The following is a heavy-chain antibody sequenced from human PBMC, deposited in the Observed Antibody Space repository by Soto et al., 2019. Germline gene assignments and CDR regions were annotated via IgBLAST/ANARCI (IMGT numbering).Heavy chain of an antibody. J-gene: IGHJ4*02. D-gene: IGHD6-6*01. V-gene: IGHV4-59*01. CDR2: IYYNGNT. CDR1: GASTSSYY. Sequence: SETLSLTCAVSGASTSSYYWSWIRQPPGRGLEWIGYIYYNGNTNYNPSLKSRVSISLDTSKNQFSLKLNYVTAADTAVYYCARDRYSSSPDFDYWGQGTLVTVS. CDR3: ARDRYSSSPDFDY.